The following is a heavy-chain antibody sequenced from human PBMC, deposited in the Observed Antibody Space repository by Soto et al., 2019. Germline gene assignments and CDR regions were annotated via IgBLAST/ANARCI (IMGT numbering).Heavy chain of an antibody. V-gene: IGHV3-23*01. Sequence: EVQLLESGGGLVQPGGSLRLSCAASGFTFSSYAMTWVRQAQGKGLEFVSAVSGGGGTKYYADSVKGRFTVSRDNSKNKLYLQMNSLRTDDTALYCCAKNSRYDNRGSLIWGQGTMITVSS. CDR3: AKNSRYDNRGSLI. CDR2: VSGGGGTK. D-gene: IGHD3-22*01. J-gene: IGHJ3*02. CDR1: GFTFSSYA.